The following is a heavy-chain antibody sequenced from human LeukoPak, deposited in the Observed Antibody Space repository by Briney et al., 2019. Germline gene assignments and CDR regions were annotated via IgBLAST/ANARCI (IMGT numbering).Heavy chain of an antibody. CDR3: ARGGSHCSGGSCYSLDWFDP. CDR2: IYYSGST. Sequence: SETLSLTCTVSGDSISSYYWSWIRQPPGKGLEWIGYIYYSGSTKYNPSLKSRVTISVDTSKNQSSLKLSSVTAADTAVYYCARGGSHCSGGSCYSLDWFDPWGQGTLVTVSS. CDR1: GDSISSYY. J-gene: IGHJ5*02. V-gene: IGHV4-59*01. D-gene: IGHD2-15*01.